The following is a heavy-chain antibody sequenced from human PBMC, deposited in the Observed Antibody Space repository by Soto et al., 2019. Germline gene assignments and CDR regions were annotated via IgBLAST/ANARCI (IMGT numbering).Heavy chain of an antibody. V-gene: IGHV3-33*01. CDR2: IWYDGSNK. J-gene: IGHJ6*02. Sequence: GGSLRLSCAASGFTFSSYGMHWVRQAPGKGLEWVAVIWYDGSNKYYADSVKGRFTISRDNSKNTLYLQMNSLRAEDTAVYYCARANGYSSLYYYYGMDVWGQGTTVTVSS. D-gene: IGHD6-19*01. CDR3: ARANGYSSLYYYYGMDV. CDR1: GFTFSSYG.